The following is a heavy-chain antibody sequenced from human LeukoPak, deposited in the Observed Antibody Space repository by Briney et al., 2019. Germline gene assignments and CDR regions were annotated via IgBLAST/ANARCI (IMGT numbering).Heavy chain of an antibody. CDR2: MYYAGTT. J-gene: IGHJ5*02. Sequence: SETLSLTCTVYGESFNVYFWSWIRQPPGKGLEWIGTMYYAGTTYYNPSLKSRVTISVDTSKEQTSLNLRSVTAADTAVYYCARQLANWGPDLWGQGIHVIVSS. V-gene: IGHV4-34*01. D-gene: IGHD7-27*01. CDR1: GESFNVYF. CDR3: ARQLANWGPDL.